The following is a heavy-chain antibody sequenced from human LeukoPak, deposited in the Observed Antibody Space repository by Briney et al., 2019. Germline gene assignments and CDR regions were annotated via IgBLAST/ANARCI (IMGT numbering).Heavy chain of an antibody. Sequence: GGSLRLSCAASGFIFSSYAVHWVRQAPGKGLEWVAFIRYDGSNKYCADSVKGRFTISRDNSKNTLYLQMNSLRAEDTAIYYCAKGVAAAKAPFADHWGQGTLVTVSS. J-gene: IGHJ4*02. CDR2: IRYDGSNK. CDR3: AKGVAAAKAPFADH. D-gene: IGHD6-13*01. V-gene: IGHV3-30*02. CDR1: GFIFSSYA.